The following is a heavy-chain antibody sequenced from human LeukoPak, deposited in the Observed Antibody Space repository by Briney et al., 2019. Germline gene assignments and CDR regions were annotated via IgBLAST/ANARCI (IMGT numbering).Heavy chain of an antibody. CDR2: IYYSGST. Sequence: WVRQAPGKGLEWIGSIYYSGSTYYNPSLKSRVTISVDTSKNQFSLKLSSVTAAGTAVYYCARDYSSFSYFDYWGQGTLVTVSS. J-gene: IGHJ4*02. CDR3: ARDYSSFSYFDY. V-gene: IGHV4-39*07. D-gene: IGHD6-6*01.